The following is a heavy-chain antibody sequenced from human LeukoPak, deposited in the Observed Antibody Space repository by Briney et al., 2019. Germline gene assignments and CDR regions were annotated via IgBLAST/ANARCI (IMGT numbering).Heavy chain of an antibody. CDR3: VRQSTGLDY. J-gene: IGHJ4*02. CDR1: GFTFSTHT. Sequence: GRFLRLSSAPSGFTFSTHTMHWVRQAPGKGLEWVAVIESDGRNKYYAESARGRFTISRDNSRNTLYLQLDSLRSEDTAVYYCVRQSTGLDYWGQGTLVTVSS. CDR2: IESDGRNK. V-gene: IGHV3-30*04. D-gene: IGHD5/OR15-5a*01.